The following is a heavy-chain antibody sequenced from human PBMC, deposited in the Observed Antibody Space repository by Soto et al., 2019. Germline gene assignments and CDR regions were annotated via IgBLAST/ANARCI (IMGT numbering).Heavy chain of an antibody. J-gene: IGHJ6*02. V-gene: IGHV1-69*12. CDR3: ASKEAAMYYSGMDV. CDR2: IIPIFGTA. D-gene: IGHD5-18*01. CDR1: GGTFSSYA. Sequence: QVQLVQSGAEVKKPGSSVKVSCKASGGTFSSYANTWVRQAPGQGLEWMGGIIPIFGTADYAQKFQGRVTITADESTSTAYMELSSLRSEDTAVYYCASKEAAMYYSGMDVWGQGTTVTVSS.